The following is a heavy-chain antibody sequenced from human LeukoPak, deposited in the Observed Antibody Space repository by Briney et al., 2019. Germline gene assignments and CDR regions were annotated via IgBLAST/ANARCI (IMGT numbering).Heavy chain of an antibody. J-gene: IGHJ4*02. CDR1: GYTFTSYG. Sequence: ASVKVSCKASGYTFTSYGISWVRQAPGQGLEWMGWINTYSGDTIYTHQLQGRLTMTTDTSTSTVYMDLRSLQSDDTALYYCARDFCSGEGCYHALGHWGQGALVTVSS. CDR2: INTYSGDT. D-gene: IGHD3-3*01. V-gene: IGHV1-18*01. CDR3: ARDFCSGEGCYHALGH.